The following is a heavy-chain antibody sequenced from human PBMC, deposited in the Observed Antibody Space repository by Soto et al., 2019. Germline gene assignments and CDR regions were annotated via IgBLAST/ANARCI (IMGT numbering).Heavy chain of an antibody. Sequence: EVQLVESGGGLVQPGRSLRLSCAASGFTFDDYAMHWVRQAPGKGLEWVSGISWNSGSIGYADSVKGRFTISRDNAKNSLYLQMNSLRAEDTALYYCAKDSTYDYGSGSYYKNNWFDPWGQGTLVTVSS. CDR2: ISWNSGSI. V-gene: IGHV3-9*01. CDR1: GFTFDDYA. CDR3: AKDSTYDYGSGSYYKNNWFDP. D-gene: IGHD3-10*01. J-gene: IGHJ5*02.